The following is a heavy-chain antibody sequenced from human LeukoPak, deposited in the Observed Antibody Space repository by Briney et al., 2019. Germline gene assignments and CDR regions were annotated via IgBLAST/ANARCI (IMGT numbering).Heavy chain of an antibody. CDR1: GFTFSSHA. CDR3: AKDLSPESNRLSPFDY. D-gene: IGHD3-16*02. Sequence: GGSLRLSCAASGFTFSSHAMSWVRQAPGKGLEWVSTITGSGGTTKYADSVKGRFTISRDNSKNTLDLQMNSLRAEDKAIFYCAKDLSPESNRLSPFDYWGQGTLVTVSS. CDR2: ITGSGGTT. V-gene: IGHV3-23*01. J-gene: IGHJ4*02.